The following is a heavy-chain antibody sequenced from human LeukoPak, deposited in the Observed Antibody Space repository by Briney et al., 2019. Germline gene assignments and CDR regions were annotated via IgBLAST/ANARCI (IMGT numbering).Heavy chain of an antibody. CDR1: GFTFSSYE. CDR2: ISRSGSTI. Sequence: GGSLRLSCAASGFTFSSYEMNWVRQAPGKGLEWVSYISRSGSTIYYADSVKGRSTISRDNAQNSLYLQMNSLRAEDTAVYYCARDSDYTYGITAFAFWGQGTLVTVSS. V-gene: IGHV3-48*03. J-gene: IGHJ4*02. D-gene: IGHD5-18*01. CDR3: ARDSDYTYGITAFAF.